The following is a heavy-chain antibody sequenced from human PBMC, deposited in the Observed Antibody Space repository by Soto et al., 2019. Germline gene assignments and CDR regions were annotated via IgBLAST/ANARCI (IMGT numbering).Heavy chain of an antibody. CDR3: ARAVGDPLYYLDY. J-gene: IGHJ4*02. Sequence: QVQLQESGPGLVRPSETLSLTCTVSSDSISSYYWIWIRQSPGKGLEWIGYTDYSGNTNYNPSLKSRVAISGDTSKNQVSLRLSSVTAADTAVYYCARAVGDPLYYLDYWVQGTLVTVSS. CDR1: SDSISSYY. D-gene: IGHD6-19*01. V-gene: IGHV4-59*08. CDR2: TDYSGNT.